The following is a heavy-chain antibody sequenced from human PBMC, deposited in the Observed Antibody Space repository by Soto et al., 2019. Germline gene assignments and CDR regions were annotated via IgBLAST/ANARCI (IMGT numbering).Heavy chain of an antibody. V-gene: IGHV1-18*04. Sequence: ASVKVSCKAFGFIFNNYAIIWVRQAPGQGLEWMGWISANSGNTNYAQKLQGRVTMTTDTSTSTAYMELRSLRSDDTAVYYCATAGNYDSSGRDFWGQGTLVTVSS. J-gene: IGHJ4*02. CDR2: ISANSGNT. CDR3: ATAGNYDSSGRDF. D-gene: IGHD3-22*01. CDR1: GFIFNNYA.